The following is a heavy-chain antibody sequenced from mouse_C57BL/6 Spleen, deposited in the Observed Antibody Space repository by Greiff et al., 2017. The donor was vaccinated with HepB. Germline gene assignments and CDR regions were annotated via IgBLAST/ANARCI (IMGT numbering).Heavy chain of an antibody. D-gene: IGHD1-1*01. V-gene: IGHV1-61*01. CDR2: IYPSDSET. J-gene: IGHJ4*01. Sequence: QVQLQQPGAELVRPGSSVKLSCKASGYTFTSYWMDWVKQRPGQGLEWIGNIYPSDSETHYNQKFKDKATLTVDKSSSTAYMQLSSLTSEDSAVYYCARSGTVVAPMDYWGQGTSVTVSS. CDR3: ARSGTVVAPMDY. CDR1: GYTFTSYW.